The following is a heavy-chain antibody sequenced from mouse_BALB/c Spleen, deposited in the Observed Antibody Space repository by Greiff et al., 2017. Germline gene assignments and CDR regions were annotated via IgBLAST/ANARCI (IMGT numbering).Heavy chain of an antibody. V-gene: IGHV5-6*01. CDR2: ISSGGSYT. Sequence: EVKLVESGGDLVKPGGSLKLSCAASGFTFSSYGMSWVRQTPDKRLEWVATISSGGSYTYYPDSVKGRFTISRDNAKNTLFLQMTSLRSEDTAMYYCARRDRDYFDYWGQGTTLTVSS. D-gene: IGHD3-3*01. CDR1: GFTFSSYG. J-gene: IGHJ2*01. CDR3: ARRDRDYFDY.